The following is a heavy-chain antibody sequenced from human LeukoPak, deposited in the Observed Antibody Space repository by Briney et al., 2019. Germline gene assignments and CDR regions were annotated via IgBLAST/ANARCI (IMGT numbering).Heavy chain of an antibody. J-gene: IGHJ1*01. CDR1: GYRFTSYW. Sequence: GESLKISCKGSGYRFTSYWIGWVRQMPRKGLEWMGIIYPGDSDTRYSPSFQGQVTISADKSISTAYLQRSSLQASDTAMYYCATYAGSSSKYFQDWGQGTLVTVSS. D-gene: IGHD3-10*01. CDR2: IYPGDSDT. V-gene: IGHV5-51*01. CDR3: ATYAGSSSKYFQD.